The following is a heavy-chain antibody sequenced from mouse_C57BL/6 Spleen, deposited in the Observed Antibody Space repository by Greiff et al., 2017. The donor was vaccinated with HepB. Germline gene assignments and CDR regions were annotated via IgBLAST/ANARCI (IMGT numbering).Heavy chain of an antibody. CDR3: ARSYDYFWAMDY. D-gene: IGHD2-4*01. J-gene: IGHJ4*01. CDR1: GYAFTNYL. CDR2: INPGRGGT. Sequence: QVQLQQSGAELVRPGTSVKVSCKASGYAFTNYLIEWVKQRPGQGLEWIGVINPGRGGTNYNEKFKGKATLTADKSSSTAYMQLSSLTSADSAVYFCARSYDYFWAMDYWGQGTSVTVSS. V-gene: IGHV1-54*01.